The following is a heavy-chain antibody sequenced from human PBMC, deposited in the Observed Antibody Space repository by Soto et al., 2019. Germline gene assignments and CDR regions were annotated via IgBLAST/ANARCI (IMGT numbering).Heavy chain of an antibody. J-gene: IGHJ4*02. Sequence: QVQLQESGPGLVKPSETLSLTCSVSGDSISPNYWTWIRQPPGKGLEWIGYISYTGSPNYSPSLKSRSTISVDTSQNEVALKLASVTAADTATDYCARTYGYYQVDVWGQGPLVTVSS. CDR3: ARTYGYYQVDV. CDR1: GDSISPNY. CDR2: ISYTGSP. D-gene: IGHD3-3*01. V-gene: IGHV4-59*01.